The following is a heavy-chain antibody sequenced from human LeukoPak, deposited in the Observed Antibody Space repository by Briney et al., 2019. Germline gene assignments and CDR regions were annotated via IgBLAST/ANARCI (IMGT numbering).Heavy chain of an antibody. CDR2: ISSSSSYI. CDR3: ARGYPYGDTTRHFGY. V-gene: IGHV3-21*01. Sequence: GGSLRLSCAASGFTFSSYSMNWVRQAPGKGLEWVSSISSSSSYIYYADSVKGRFTISRDNAKNSLYLQMNSLRAEDTAVYYCARGYPYGDTTRHFGYWGQGTLVTVSS. J-gene: IGHJ4*02. D-gene: IGHD4-17*01. CDR1: GFTFSSYS.